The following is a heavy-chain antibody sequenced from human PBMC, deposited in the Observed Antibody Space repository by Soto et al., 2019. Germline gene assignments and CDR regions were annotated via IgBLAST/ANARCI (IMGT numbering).Heavy chain of an antibody. V-gene: IGHV3-33*01. Sequence: QVQLVESGGGVVQPGRSLRLSCAASGFTFSSYGMHWVRQAPGKGLEWVAVIWYDGSNKYYADSVKGRFTISRDNSKNTLYLQMNSLRAEDTAVYYCARDLRASGGWPYYYYGMDVWGQGTTVTVSS. CDR3: ARDLRASGGWPYYYYGMDV. CDR1: GFTFSSYG. D-gene: IGHD6-19*01. J-gene: IGHJ6*02. CDR2: IWYDGSNK.